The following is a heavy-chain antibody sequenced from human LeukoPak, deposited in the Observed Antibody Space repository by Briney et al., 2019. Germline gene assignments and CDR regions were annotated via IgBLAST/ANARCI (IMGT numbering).Heavy chain of an antibody. CDR1: GFTFDDYA. Sequence: GRSLRLSCAASGFTFDDYAMPWVRQAPGKGLEWVSGISWNSGSIGYADSVKGRFTISRDNAKNSLYLQMNSLRAEDTALYYCAREASGSYYNYFDYWGQGTLVTVSS. CDR2: ISWNSGSI. J-gene: IGHJ4*02. V-gene: IGHV3-9*01. CDR3: AREASGSYYNYFDY. D-gene: IGHD1-26*01.